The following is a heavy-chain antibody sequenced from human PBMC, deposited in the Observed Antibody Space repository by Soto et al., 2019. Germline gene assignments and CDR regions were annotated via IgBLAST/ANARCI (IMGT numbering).Heavy chain of an antibody. CDR1: GLTFSNHA. V-gene: IGHV3-30*18. Sequence: QGQLVESGGDAVQPGRSLRLSCVGSGLTFSNHAIQWVRLSPGQGLEWVAYISYDGSNKAYGDSVRGRFTISRDNSKNTEILQMNSLRVEDTGVILCAKEGRPYDEFWYGSVGTFDNWGRGTTVTVSS. CDR3: AKEGRPYDEFWYGSVGTFDN. D-gene: IGHD3-3*01. CDR2: ISYDGSNK. J-gene: IGHJ3*02.